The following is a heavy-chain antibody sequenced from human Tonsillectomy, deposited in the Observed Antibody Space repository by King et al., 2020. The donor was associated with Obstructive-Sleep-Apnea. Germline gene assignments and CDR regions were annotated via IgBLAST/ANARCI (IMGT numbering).Heavy chain of an antibody. CDR3: ARGQRSGYYYFDH. V-gene: IGHV4-39*07. D-gene: IGHD3-3*01. J-gene: IGHJ4*02. CDR1: GGSLSSSSYY. CDR2: IYFCGST. Sequence: QLQESGPGLGKPSETLSLTCTVSGGSLSSSSYYWGLIRQPPGKGLEWSGSIYFCGSTYSNPSPKGRVTISVDTSKNQFSLELSSVTAADTAVFHCARGQRSGYYYFDHWGQGTLVTVSS.